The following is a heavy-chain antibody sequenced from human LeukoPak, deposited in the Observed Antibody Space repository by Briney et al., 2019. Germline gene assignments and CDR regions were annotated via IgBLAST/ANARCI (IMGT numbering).Heavy chain of an antibody. J-gene: IGHJ5*02. CDR2: IYTSGST. V-gene: IGHV4-4*07. Sequence: SETLSLTCTVSGCSISSYYWSWIRQPPGKGLEWIGRIYTSGSTNYNPSLKSRVTMSVDTSKNQFSLRLSSVNAADTAVYFCAREGTSGGLNWLDPWGQGTLVTVSS. CDR1: GCSISSYY. CDR3: AREGTSGGLNWLDP. D-gene: IGHD3-10*01.